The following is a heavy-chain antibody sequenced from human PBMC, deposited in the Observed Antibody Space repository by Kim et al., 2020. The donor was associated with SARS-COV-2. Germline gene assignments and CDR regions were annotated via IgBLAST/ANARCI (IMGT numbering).Heavy chain of an antibody. D-gene: IGHD5-18*01. CDR1: GFTVSSIY. J-gene: IGHJ4*02. CDR2: IYSGGRT. Sequence: GGSLRLSCAASGFTVSSIYMSWVRQAPVKGLEWVSFIYSGGRTYYADSVKGRFTISRDNSKNTLYLQMNSLRAEDTAVYYCARGGYSSGVAYYFDYWGQG. V-gene: IGHV3-53*01. CDR3: ARGGYSSGVAYYFDY.